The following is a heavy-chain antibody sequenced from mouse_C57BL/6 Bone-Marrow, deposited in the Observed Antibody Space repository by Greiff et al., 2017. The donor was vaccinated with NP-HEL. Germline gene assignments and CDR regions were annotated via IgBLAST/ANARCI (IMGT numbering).Heavy chain of an antibody. Sequence: QVQLKESGAELARPGASVKLSCKASGYTFTSYGISWVKQRTGQGLEWIGEIYPRSGNTYYNEKFKGKATLTADKSSSTAYMELRSLTSEDSAVYFCARWDGYYFAYWGQGTLVTVSA. D-gene: IGHD2-3*01. J-gene: IGHJ3*01. V-gene: IGHV1-81*01. CDR1: GYTFTSYG. CDR3: ARWDGYYFAY. CDR2: IYPRSGNT.